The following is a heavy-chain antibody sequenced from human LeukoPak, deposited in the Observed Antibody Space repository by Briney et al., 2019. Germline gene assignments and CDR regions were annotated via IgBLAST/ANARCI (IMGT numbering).Heavy chain of an antibody. CDR2: IYTSGST. Sequence: SETLSLTCTVSGNSISSGDNYWSWIRQPAGKGLEWIGRIYTSGSTNYNPSLKSRVTISGDTSKNQFSLRLSSVTAADTAVYFCATGSQISLGATNFDYWGQGTLVTVSS. D-gene: IGHD1-26*01. CDR3: ATGSQISLGATNFDY. J-gene: IGHJ4*02. V-gene: IGHV4-61*02. CDR1: GNSISSGDNY.